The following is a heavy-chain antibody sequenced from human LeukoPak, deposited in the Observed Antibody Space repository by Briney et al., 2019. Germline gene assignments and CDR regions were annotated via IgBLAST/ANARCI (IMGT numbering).Heavy chain of an antibody. Sequence: GGSLRLSCTASGFTFGDYAMSWVRQAPGKGLEWVGFIRSKAYGGTTEYAASAKGRFTISRDDSKSIAYLQMNSLKTEDTAVYYCTRRYFDTPLNWGQGTLVTVSS. J-gene: IGHJ4*02. CDR3: TRRYFDTPLN. CDR1: GFTFGDYA. V-gene: IGHV3-49*04. CDR2: IRSKAYGGTT. D-gene: IGHD3-9*01.